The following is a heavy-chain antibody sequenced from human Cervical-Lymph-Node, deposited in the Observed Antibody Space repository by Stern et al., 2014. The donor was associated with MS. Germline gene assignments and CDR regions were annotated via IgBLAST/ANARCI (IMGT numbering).Heavy chain of an antibody. J-gene: IGHJ4*02. D-gene: IGHD4-17*01. CDR1: GYSFNANW. CDR3: ARDYGDYAFDY. CDR2: IYPGDSDT. V-gene: IGHV5-51*01. Sequence: EVQLVESGAEVKKPGESLKISCKGSGYSFNANWIACVRQMPGKGLEWIVIIYPGDSDTRYSPSFQGQVTISADKSISTAYLQWSSLKASDTAMYYCARDYGDYAFDYWGQGTLVTVSS.